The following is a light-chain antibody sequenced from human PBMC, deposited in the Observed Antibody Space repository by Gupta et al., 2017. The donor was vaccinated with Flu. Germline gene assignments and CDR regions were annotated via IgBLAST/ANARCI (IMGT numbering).Light chain of an antibody. CDR1: QSSLYSSNNKNY. CDR2: WAS. V-gene: IGKV4-1*01. Sequence: SLGERATINCKSSQSSLYSSNNKNYLTWYQQKPGQPPKLLIYWASIRASGVPDRFSGSGSGTDFTLTISSLQAEDVAVYYCQHYYSSPYTFGQGTKVEIK. CDR3: QHYYSSPYT. J-gene: IGKJ2*01.